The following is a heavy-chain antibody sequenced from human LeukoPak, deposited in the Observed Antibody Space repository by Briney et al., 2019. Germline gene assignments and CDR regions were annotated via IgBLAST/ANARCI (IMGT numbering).Heavy chain of an antibody. CDR1: GDSISSGSSC. J-gene: IGHJ4*02. CDR3: ARHVPFESGNKRGFES. V-gene: IGHV4-39*01. D-gene: IGHD2/OR15-2a*01. Sequence: SETLSLTCTVSGDSISSGSSCWGWLRQPPGKGLKWIASISHSGSTYYNPSLKSRVTISVDTSKNHFSLMVNSMSAADAAVYYCARHVPFESGNKRGFESWGQGTLVTVSS. CDR2: ISHSGST.